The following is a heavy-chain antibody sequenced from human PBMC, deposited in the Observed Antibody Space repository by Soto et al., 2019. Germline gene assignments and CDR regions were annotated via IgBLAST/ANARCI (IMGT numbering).Heavy chain of an antibody. CDR1: GGSISSGGYY. CDR3: ARVHGFRGYYYYMDV. Sequence: QVQLQESGPGLVKPSQTLSLTCTVSGGSISSGGYYWSWICQHPGKGLEWIGYIYYSGSTYYNPSLKSRVTISVDTSKNQFSLKLSSVTAADTAVYYCARVHGFRGYYYYMDVWGKGTTVTVSS. J-gene: IGHJ6*03. D-gene: IGHD3-10*01. CDR2: IYYSGST. V-gene: IGHV4-31*03.